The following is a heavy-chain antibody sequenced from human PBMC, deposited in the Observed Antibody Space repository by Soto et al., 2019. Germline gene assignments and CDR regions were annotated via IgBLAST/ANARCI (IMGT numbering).Heavy chain of an antibody. CDR1: GFTFSGSA. Sequence: PGGSLRLSCAASGFTFSGSAMHWVRQASGKGLEWVGRIRSKANSYATAYAASVKGRFTISSDDSKNTAYPQMNSLKTEDTAVYYCTRTYYYDSSGVNWFDPWGQGTLVTVSS. CDR2: IRSKANSYAT. V-gene: IGHV3-73*01. D-gene: IGHD3-22*01. J-gene: IGHJ5*02. CDR3: TRTYYYDSSGVNWFDP.